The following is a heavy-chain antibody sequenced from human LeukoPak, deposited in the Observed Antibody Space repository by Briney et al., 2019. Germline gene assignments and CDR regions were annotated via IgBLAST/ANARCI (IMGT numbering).Heavy chain of an antibody. Sequence: GGSLRLSCAASGFNFRRYAMSWVRQAPGKGLEWVSSMSDTGGGSTYYADSVRGRFAISRDNSKNMLYLQMNSLRAEDTAVYYCAKQGTLGGSWYLPDSWGQGTLVTVSS. CDR3: AKQGTLGGSWYLPDS. CDR1: GFNFRRYA. V-gene: IGHV3-23*01. J-gene: IGHJ5*02. D-gene: IGHD6-13*01. CDR2: MSDTGGGST.